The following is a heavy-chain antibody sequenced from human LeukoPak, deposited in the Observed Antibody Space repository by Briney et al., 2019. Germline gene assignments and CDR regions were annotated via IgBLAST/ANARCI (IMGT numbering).Heavy chain of an antibody. Sequence: GGSLRLSCAASGFXFSSYSINWVRQAPGKGLEWVSYISSSSSTIYYADSVKGRFTISRDNAKNSLYLQMNSLRDEDTAVYYCARDVLRYFDWLLPFDYWGQGSLVTVSS. J-gene: IGHJ4*02. CDR3: ARDVLRYFDWLLPFDY. CDR1: GFXFSSYS. V-gene: IGHV3-48*02. CDR2: ISSSSSTI. D-gene: IGHD3-9*01.